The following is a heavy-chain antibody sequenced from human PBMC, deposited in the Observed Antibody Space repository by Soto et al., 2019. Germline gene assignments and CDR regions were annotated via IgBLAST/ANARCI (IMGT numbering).Heavy chain of an antibody. CDR3: SRGRVATIVRYGMDV. V-gene: IGHV1-3*01. D-gene: IGHD5-12*01. Sequence: ASVKVSCKASGYPFTSYAMHWVRPAPGRRLEWMGWINAGTGNTKYLQKFQGRVTITRDTCASTAYMELSSLRSEDTAVYYCSRGRVATIVRYGMDVWGQGTTITVSS. CDR2: INAGTGNT. J-gene: IGHJ6*02. CDR1: GYPFTSYA.